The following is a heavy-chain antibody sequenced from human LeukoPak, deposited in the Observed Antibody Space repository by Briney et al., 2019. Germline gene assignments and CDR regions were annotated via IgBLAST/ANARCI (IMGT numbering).Heavy chain of an antibody. D-gene: IGHD3-9*01. Sequence: ASVKVSFTASGYTFTSYGISWVRQAPGQGLEWMGWISAYNGNTNYAQKLQGRVTMTTDTSTSTAYMELRSLRSDDTAVYYCARVHDILTGYYLKYYYYYMDVWGKGTTVTISS. CDR3: ARVHDILTGYYLKYYYYYMDV. CDR1: GYTFTSYG. V-gene: IGHV1-18*01. J-gene: IGHJ6*03. CDR2: ISAYNGNT.